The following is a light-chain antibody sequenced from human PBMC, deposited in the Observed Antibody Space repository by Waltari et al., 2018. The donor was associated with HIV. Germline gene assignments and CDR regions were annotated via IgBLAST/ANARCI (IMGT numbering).Light chain of an antibody. CDR3: TSYTTSTTVI. Sequence: QSALTQPASVSGSPGQSITISCTGTSSDVGGYNYVSWYQHHPGKVPKLMIYEVSNLPSGVSNRFSGAKSCNTASLTISGLQAEDEADYYCTSYTTSTTVIFGGGTKLTVL. CDR2: EVS. J-gene: IGLJ2*01. CDR1: SSDVGGYNY. V-gene: IGLV2-14*01.